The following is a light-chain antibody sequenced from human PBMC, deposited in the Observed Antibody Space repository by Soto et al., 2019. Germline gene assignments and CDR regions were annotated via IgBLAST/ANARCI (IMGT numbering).Light chain of an antibody. V-gene: IGLV2-14*01. Sequence: QSALTQPASVSGSPGQSITISCTGTSSDVGVYNYVSWYQHHPGKAPKVIIYEVGNRPSGISNRFSGPKSGNTASLTISGLQAEDEADYYCTSYTSTNTMVFGGGTKLTVL. CDR3: TSYTSTNTMV. J-gene: IGLJ2*01. CDR1: SSDVGVYNY. CDR2: EVG.